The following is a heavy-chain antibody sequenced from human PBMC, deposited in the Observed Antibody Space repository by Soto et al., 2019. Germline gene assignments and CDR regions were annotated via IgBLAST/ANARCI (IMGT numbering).Heavy chain of an antibody. CDR1: GFTFSSYA. CDR3: ARVDYALKDPGDYYYKDV. D-gene: IGHD4-17*01. V-gene: IGHV3-23*01. J-gene: IGHJ6*03. CDR2: IINSGGTR. Sequence: PGGSLRLSCAASGFTFSSYAMSWVRQAPGKGLEWVSIIINSGGTRDYADSVKGRFTISRDNSKNTLYLQMNSLRAEDTAVYYCARVDYALKDPGDYYYKDVWGKGTTVTVS.